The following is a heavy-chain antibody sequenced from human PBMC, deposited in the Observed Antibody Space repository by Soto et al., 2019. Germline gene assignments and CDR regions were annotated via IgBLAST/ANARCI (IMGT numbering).Heavy chain of an antibody. V-gene: IGHV4-4*02. CDR1: SGSISSSNW. Sequence: SETLSLTCAVSSGSISSSNWWSWVRQPPGKGLEWIGEIYHSGSTNYNPSLKSRVTISVDKSKNQFSLKLSSVTAADTAVYYCARAHHGGNSPYNWFDPWGQGTLVTVSS. CDR2: IYHSGST. CDR3: ARAHHGGNSPYNWFDP. J-gene: IGHJ5*02. D-gene: IGHD6-13*01.